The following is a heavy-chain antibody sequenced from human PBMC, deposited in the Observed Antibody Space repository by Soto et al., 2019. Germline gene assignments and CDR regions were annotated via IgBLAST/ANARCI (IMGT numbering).Heavy chain of an antibody. CDR1: DDFISSYY. D-gene: IGHD3-9*01. Sequence: PSETLFLTCTVSDDFISSYYWNWIRQPAGKGLEWIGRVSTNGATNYNPSLESRVTMSVDTSKNQFSLKLTSVTAADTAVYFCARADYEILTGSYAMDVWGQGTTVTVSS. J-gene: IGHJ6*02. CDR3: ARADYEILTGSYAMDV. CDR2: VSTNGAT. V-gene: IGHV4-4*07.